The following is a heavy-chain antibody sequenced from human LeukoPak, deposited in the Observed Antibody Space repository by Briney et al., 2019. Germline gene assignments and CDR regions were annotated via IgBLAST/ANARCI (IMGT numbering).Heavy chain of an antibody. CDR3: ARGFPPAH. D-gene: IGHD3-10*01. Sequence: GGSLRPSCAASGFIVSGNFMNWVRQAPGKGLEWVSILYAGGTTSYTDSVKGRFTISRDSSKNTLYLQMKSLRAEDTAVYYCARGFPPAHWGQGTLVTVSS. J-gene: IGHJ4*02. CDR2: LYAGGTT. CDR1: GFIVSGNF. V-gene: IGHV3-53*01.